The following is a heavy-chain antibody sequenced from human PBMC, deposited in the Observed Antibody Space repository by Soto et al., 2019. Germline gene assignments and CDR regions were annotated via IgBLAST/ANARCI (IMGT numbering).Heavy chain of an antibody. CDR2: IDWDDDK. Sequence: SGPTLVNPTQTLTLTCTFSGFSLSTSGMCLSWIRQPPGKALEWLARIDWDDDKYYSTSLKTRLTISKDTSKNQVVLTMTNMDPVDTATYYCARNVAARTKDAFDIWGQGTMVTVSS. J-gene: IGHJ3*02. CDR1: GFSLSTSGMC. V-gene: IGHV2-70*11. D-gene: IGHD6-6*01. CDR3: ARNVAARTKDAFDI.